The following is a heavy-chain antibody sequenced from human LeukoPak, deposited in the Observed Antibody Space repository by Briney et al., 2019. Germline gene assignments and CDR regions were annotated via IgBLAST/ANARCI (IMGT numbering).Heavy chain of an antibody. J-gene: IGHJ2*01. Sequence: GGSLRLSCAASGFTFSDYYMSWIRQAPGKGLEWVSSISSSSSYIYYADSVKGRFTISRDNAKNSLYLQMNSLRAEDTAVYYCARGFKNAWYFDLWGRGTLVTVSS. D-gene: IGHD2/OR15-2a*01. V-gene: IGHV3-11*06. CDR2: ISSSSSYI. CDR3: ARGFKNAWYFDL. CDR1: GFTFSDYY.